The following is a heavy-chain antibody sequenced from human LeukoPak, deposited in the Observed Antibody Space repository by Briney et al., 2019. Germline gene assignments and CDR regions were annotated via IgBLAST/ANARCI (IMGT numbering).Heavy chain of an antibody. CDR3: ARDLSGSYSVDY. J-gene: IGHJ4*02. V-gene: IGHV3-48*01. Sequence: GRSLRLSCAASGFTFRSYSMNWVRQAPGKGLEWVSYISSSSSTIYYADSVKGRFTISRDSSKNTVYLQMNSLRTEDTAFYYCARDLSGSYSVDYWGQGTLVTVSS. CDR2: ISSSSSTI. CDR1: GFTFRSYS. D-gene: IGHD3-10*01.